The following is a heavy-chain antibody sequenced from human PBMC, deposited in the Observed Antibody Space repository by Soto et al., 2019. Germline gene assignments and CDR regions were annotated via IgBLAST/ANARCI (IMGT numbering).Heavy chain of an antibody. CDR3: AEGDSSDTGDQ. D-gene: IGHD5-18*01. Sequence: VKVSCKASGDPIIHYGFIWVRQVPGKGLEWMGGTTAILGTRDYAQKFQCRMTITSDESTTTSYMELNSLTSDDTAVYYCAEGDSSDTGDQWGQGTLVTVSS. V-gene: IGHV1-69*01. CDR2: TTAILGTR. J-gene: IGHJ4*02. CDR1: GDPIIHYG.